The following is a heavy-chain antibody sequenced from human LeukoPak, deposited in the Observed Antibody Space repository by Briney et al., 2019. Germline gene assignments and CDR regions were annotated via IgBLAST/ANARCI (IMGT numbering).Heavy chain of an antibody. CDR1: GGTFSSYA. V-gene: IGHV1-69*13. CDR2: IIPIFGTA. Sequence: ASVKVSCKASGGTFSSYAISWVRQAPGQGLEWMGGIIPIFGTANYAQKFQGRVTITADESTSTAYMELSSLRSEDTAVYYCSRSGSGGVLGSYDYWGRGTLVTVSS. CDR3: SRSGSGGVLGSYDY. J-gene: IGHJ4*02. D-gene: IGHD3-22*01.